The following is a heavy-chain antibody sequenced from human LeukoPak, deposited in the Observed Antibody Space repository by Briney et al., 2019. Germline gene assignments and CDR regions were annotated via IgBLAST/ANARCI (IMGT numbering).Heavy chain of an antibody. J-gene: IGHJ4*02. CDR3: ARDFHDILTGYFSAY. D-gene: IGHD3-9*01. CDR2: IYSDGSST. V-gene: IGHV3-74*01. CDR1: GFTFSSYW. Sequence: GGSLRLSCAASGFTFSSYWMHWVRQAPGKGLVWVSRIYSDGSSTNYADSVKGRFTISRDNAKNTLYLQMNSLRAEDTAVYYCARDFHDILTGYFSAYWGQGTLVTVSS.